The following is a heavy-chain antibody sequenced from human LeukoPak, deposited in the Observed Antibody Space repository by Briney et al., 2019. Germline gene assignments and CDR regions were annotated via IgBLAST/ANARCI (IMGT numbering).Heavy chain of an antibody. CDR2: IKQDGSAK. D-gene: IGHD2-15*01. V-gene: IGHV3-7*02. CDR1: GFTFSSYW. Sequence: GGSLRLSCAASGFTFSSYWMSWVRQAPGKGLEWVADIKQDGSAKYYVDSVKGRFTISRDNAKNSLYLQMNSLRAEDTAIYYCARRYCSGGSCYGGDYWGQGTLVTVSS. J-gene: IGHJ4*02. CDR3: ARRYCSGGSCYGGDY.